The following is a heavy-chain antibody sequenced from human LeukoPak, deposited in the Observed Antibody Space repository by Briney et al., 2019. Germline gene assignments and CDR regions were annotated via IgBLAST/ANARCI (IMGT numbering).Heavy chain of an antibody. CDR2: IYNTGGT. CDR3: ARAGSGYSFDI. D-gene: IGHD3-22*01. V-gene: IGHV4-59*01. CDR1: GDSISSYY. J-gene: IGHJ3*02. Sequence: PSETLSLTCTVSGDSISSYYWSWIRQPPGKGPEWIGYIYNTGGTNYNPSLKSRVTISVDTSKNQFSLKLSSVTAADTAVYYCARAGSGYSFDIWGQGTMVTVSS.